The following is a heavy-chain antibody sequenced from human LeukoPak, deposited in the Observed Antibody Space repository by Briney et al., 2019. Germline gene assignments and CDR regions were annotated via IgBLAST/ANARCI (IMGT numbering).Heavy chain of an antibody. CDR2: ISGSGGTT. J-gene: IGHJ4*02. V-gene: IGHV3-23*01. CDR3: AKVSYGPVYYFDY. Sequence: PGGSLRLSCAASGFTFSNYAVSWVRQAPGKGLEWVSVISGSGGTTYYADSVKGRFTISRDNSKNTLYLQMNSLRAEDTAVYYCAKVSYGPVYYFDYWGQGTLVTVSS. D-gene: IGHD4-17*01. CDR1: GFTFSNYA.